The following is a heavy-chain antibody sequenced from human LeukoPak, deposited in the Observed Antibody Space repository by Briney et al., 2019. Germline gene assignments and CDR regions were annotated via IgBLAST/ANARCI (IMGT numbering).Heavy chain of an antibody. D-gene: IGHD2-21*02. CDR3: ARADRSYCGGDCYPGYYYMDV. V-gene: IGHV4-59*01. CDR2: IYYSGST. CDR1: GGSISSYY. J-gene: IGHJ6*03. Sequence: PSETLSLTCTVSGGSISSYYWSWIRQPPGKGLEWVGYIYYSGSTNYNPSLKSRVTISVDTSKNQFSLKLTSLTAADTTVYYCARADRSYCGGDCYPGYYYMDVWGKGTTVTVSS.